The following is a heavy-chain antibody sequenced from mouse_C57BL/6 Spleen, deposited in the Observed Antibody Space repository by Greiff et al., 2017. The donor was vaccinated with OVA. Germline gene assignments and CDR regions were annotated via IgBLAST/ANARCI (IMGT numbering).Heavy chain of an antibody. V-gene: IGHV1-7*01. CDR3: ARSGYGSSYRFDY. J-gene: IGHJ2*01. CDR1: GYTFTSYW. D-gene: IGHD1-1*01. CDR2: INPSSGYT. Sequence: VQLVESGAELAKPGASVKLSCKASGYTFTSYWMHWVKQRPGQGLEWIGYINPSSGYTKYNQKFKDKATLTADKSSSTAYMQLSSLTYEDSAVYYCARSGYGSSYRFDYWGQGTTLTVSS.